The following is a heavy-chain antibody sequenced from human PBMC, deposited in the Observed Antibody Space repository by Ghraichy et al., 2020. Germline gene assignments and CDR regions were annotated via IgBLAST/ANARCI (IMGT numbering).Heavy chain of an antibody. CDR2: ISSSSSYI. CDR3: ARYYDFWSDYYTNYYYGMDV. J-gene: IGHJ6*02. CDR1: GFTFRSYS. V-gene: IGHV3-21*01. D-gene: IGHD3-3*01. Sequence: GGSLRLSCAASGFTFRSYSMNWVRQAPGKGLEWVSSISSSSSYIYYADSMKGRFTISRDNAKNSLYLQMNSLRAEDTAVYYCARYYDFWSDYYTNYYYGMDVWGQGTTVTVSS.